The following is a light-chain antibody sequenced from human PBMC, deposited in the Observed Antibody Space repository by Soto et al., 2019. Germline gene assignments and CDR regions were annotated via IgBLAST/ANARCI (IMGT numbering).Light chain of an antibody. CDR1: QRVSTY. J-gene: IGKJ1*01. CDR2: GVS. CDR3: QQSSSSLWG. Sequence: DIPMTQSPSSPSSSVGDTIPITFPASQRVSTYLNWYQQKPGKAPKLLIYGVSSLQGGVPSRFSGSGSGTDFTLTIGSLQPEDFATYYCQQSSSSLWGVGQGTKVDIK. V-gene: IGKV1-39*01.